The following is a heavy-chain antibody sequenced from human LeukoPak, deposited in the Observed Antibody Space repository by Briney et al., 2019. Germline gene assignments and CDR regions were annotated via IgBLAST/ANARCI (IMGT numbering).Heavy chain of an antibody. CDR1: GYTFTGYY. D-gene: IGHD3-22*01. J-gene: IGHJ4*02. CDR2: INPNSGGT. V-gene: IGHV1-2*04. CDR3: ARSQSYYYDSSGYIDLGY. Sequence: ASVKVSCKASGYTFTGYYMHWVRQAPGQGLEWMGWINPNSGGTDYAQKFQGWVTMTRDTSISTAYMELSGLRSDDTAVYYCARSQSYYYDSSGYIDLGYWGQGTLVTVSS.